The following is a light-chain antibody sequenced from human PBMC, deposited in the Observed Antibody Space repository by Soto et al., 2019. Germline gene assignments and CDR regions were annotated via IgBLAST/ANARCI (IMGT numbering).Light chain of an antibody. CDR1: QSISSY. CDR3: LQDHNYQWT. CDR2: AAS. J-gene: IGKJ2*02. Sequence: IQMTQSPSSLSASVGDRVTITCRASQSISSYLNWYQQKPGKAPKLLIYAASSLQSGVPSRFSGSGSGTDFTLTINNLQAEDFATYYCLQDHNYQWTFGQGTKVDIK. V-gene: IGKV1-6*01.